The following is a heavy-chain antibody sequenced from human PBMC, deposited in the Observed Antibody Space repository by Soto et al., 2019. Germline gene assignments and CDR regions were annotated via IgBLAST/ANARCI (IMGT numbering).Heavy chain of an antibody. J-gene: IGHJ4*02. V-gene: IGHV1-2*02. D-gene: IGHD4-17*01. Sequence: QVPLVQSGAEVKKPGASVKVSCKTSGYTFAAYYIHWIRQAPGQGLEWMGWINPTSGGTVYAQNFQDRVTRTRDTSISTAYIELRRLNSDDTAVYYCARGPDYGDDWGYFFDSWGQGTPVTVSS. CDR1: GYTFAAYY. CDR3: ARGPDYGDDWGYFFDS. CDR2: INPTSGGT.